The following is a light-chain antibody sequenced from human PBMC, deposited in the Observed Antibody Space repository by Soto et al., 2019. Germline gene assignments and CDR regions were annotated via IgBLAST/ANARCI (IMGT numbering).Light chain of an antibody. Sequence: QSVLTQPASVSGSPGQSITISCTGTSSNVGSYKLVSWYQHHPGKAPRLIIYEVVQRPSGVPDRFSGSKSGNTASLTVSGLQAADEADYFCKSYAGSNTYVFGSGTKVTVL. V-gene: IGLV2-14*02. CDR1: SSNVGSYKL. CDR3: KSYAGSNTYV. J-gene: IGLJ1*01. CDR2: EVV.